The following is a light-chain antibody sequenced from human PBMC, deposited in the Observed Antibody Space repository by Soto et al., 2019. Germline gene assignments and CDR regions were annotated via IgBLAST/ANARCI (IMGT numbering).Light chain of an antibody. Sequence: EIVLTQSPATSSLSPGESATLSSRATRSVSSYLAWYQQKPGQAPRLLIYDASSRPTDIPARFSGSGSGTDFTLTISSLEPEDFALYYCQQRSNWPITFGQGTRLEI. CDR2: DAS. CDR1: RSVSSY. J-gene: IGKJ5*01. V-gene: IGKV3-11*01. CDR3: QQRSNWPIT.